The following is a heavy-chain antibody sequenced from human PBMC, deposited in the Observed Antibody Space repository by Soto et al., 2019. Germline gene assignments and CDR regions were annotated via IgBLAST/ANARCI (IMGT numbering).Heavy chain of an antibody. Sequence: GGSLRLSCAASGFTFSSYAMHWVRQAPGKGLEWVALISYDGSNKFYADFVKGRFTISRDNSKNTLYLQINSLRAEDTAVYYCARDPKSGYTSGSHLDYWGQGTLVTVSS. D-gene: IGHD5-18*01. CDR2: ISYDGSNK. CDR3: ARDPKSGYTSGSHLDY. J-gene: IGHJ4*02. V-gene: IGHV3-30-3*01. CDR1: GFTFSSYA.